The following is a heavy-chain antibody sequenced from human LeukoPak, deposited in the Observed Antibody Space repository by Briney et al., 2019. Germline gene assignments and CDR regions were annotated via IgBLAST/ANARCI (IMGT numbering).Heavy chain of an antibody. Sequence: PGGSLRLSCGASGFTFSSYGMHWVRQAPGKGLEWVAFIRYDGSNKYYADSVKGRFTISRDNSKNTLYLQMNSLRPEDTALYYCAKEWYVGSPPDYWGQGTQVTVSS. V-gene: IGHV3-30*02. CDR3: AKEWYVGSPPDY. CDR1: GFTFSSYG. J-gene: IGHJ4*02. CDR2: IRYDGSNK. D-gene: IGHD3-10*01.